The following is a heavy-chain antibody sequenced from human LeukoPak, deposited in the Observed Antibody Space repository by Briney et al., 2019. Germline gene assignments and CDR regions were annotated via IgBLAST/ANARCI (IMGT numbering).Heavy chain of an antibody. J-gene: IGHJ4*02. CDR2: IYYSGST. V-gene: IGHV4-31*03. CDR3: ARRRRYLFDY. D-gene: IGHD1-26*01. CDR1: GGSISSGGYY. Sequence: SETLSLTCTVSGGSISSGGYYWSWIRQHPGKGLEWIGNIYYSGSTYYNPSLKSRVTISVDMSKNQFSLKLSSVTAADTAVFYCARRRRYLFDYWAREPWSPSPQ.